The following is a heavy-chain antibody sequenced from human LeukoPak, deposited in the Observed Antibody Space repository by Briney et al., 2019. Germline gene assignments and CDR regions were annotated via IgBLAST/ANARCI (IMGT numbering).Heavy chain of an antibody. CDR1: GGSIGSYY. CDR2: IYYSGRT. CDR3: ARGYSGNYGHDY. Sequence: SETLPLTCTVFGGSIGSYYWSWVRQPPGKGPEWIGYIYYSGRTDYNPSLEGRVTISVDTSRNQFSLKLTSVTAADTAVYYCARGYSGNYGHDYWGQGTLVTVSS. D-gene: IGHD1-26*01. J-gene: IGHJ4*02. V-gene: IGHV4-59*01.